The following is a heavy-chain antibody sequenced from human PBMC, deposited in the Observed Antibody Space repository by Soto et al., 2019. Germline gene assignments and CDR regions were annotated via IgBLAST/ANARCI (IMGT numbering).Heavy chain of an antibody. V-gene: IGHV1-3*04. CDR1: GYTFTRYA. D-gene: IGHD2-21*02. CDR2: INTGNCDT. J-gene: IGHJ4*02. Sequence: ASVKVSCKASGYTFTRYAMHWVRQAPGPRPEWMGWINTGNCDTKYSEKLQGRVTFTRDTSATTIYMELNSLRSEDTALYYCARNSYISGDDDSYYFDYWGQGTPVTVSS. CDR3: ARNSYISGDDDSYYFDY.